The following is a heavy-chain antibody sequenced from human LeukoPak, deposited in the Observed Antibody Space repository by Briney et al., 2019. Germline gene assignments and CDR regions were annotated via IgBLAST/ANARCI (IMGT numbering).Heavy chain of an antibody. D-gene: IGHD3-10*01. CDR3: ARTVTMVRGVINWFDP. CDR1: GGSISSYY. J-gene: IGHJ5*02. CDR2: IYYSGST. V-gene: IGHV4-59*01. Sequence: PSETLSLTCTVSGGSISSYYWSWIRQPPGKGLEWIGYIYYSGSTNYNPPLRSRVTISVDTSKNQFSLKLSSVTAADTAVYYCARTVTMVRGVINWFDPWGQGTLVTVSS.